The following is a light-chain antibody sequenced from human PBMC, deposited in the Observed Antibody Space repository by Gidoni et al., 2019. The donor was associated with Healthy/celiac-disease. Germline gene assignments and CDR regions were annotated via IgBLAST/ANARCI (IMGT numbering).Light chain of an antibody. Sequence: DIVMTQSPLPLPVTPGEPASTPCRSSRSLLHSNGYNYLDWYLQKPGQSPQLLIYLGSNRASGVPDRFSGSGSGTDFTLKISRVEAEDVGVYYCMQALQTPWTFGQGTKVEIK. CDR2: LGS. CDR1: RSLLHSNGYNY. CDR3: MQALQTPWT. J-gene: IGKJ1*01. V-gene: IGKV2-28*01.